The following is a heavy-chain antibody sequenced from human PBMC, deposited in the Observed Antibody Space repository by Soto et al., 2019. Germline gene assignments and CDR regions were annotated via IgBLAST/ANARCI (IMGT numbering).Heavy chain of an antibody. CDR3: ARWGKGIMGGNYYYYYYGMDV. Sequence: SETLSLTCAVYGGSFSGYYWSWIRQPPGKWLEWIGEINHSGSTNYNPSLKSRVTISVDTSKNQFSLKLSSVTAADTAVYYCARWGKGIMGGNYYYYYYGMDVWGQGTTVTVSS. D-gene: IGHD3-16*01. CDR2: INHSGST. V-gene: IGHV4-34*01. J-gene: IGHJ6*02. CDR1: GGSFSGYY.